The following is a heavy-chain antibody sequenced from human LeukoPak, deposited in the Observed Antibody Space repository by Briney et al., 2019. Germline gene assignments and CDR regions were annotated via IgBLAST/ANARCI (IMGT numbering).Heavy chain of an antibody. V-gene: IGHV1-2*02. Sequence: ASVKVSCKASGYTFTGYYMRWVRQAPGQGLEWMGWINPNSGGTNYAQKFQGRVTLTTDTSTNTAYMELRSLRSDDTAIYYCARNYDSSKDGNDYWGQGTLVTVSS. CDR1: GYTFTGYY. J-gene: IGHJ4*02. D-gene: IGHD3-22*01. CDR2: INPNSGGT. CDR3: ARNYDSSKDGNDY.